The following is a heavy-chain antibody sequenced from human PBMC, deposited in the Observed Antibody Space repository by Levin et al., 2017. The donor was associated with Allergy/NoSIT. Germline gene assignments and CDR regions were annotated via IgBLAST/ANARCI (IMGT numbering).Heavy chain of an antibody. D-gene: IGHD2-21*01. CDR2: ISFDGSRI. Sequence: GGSLRLSCAGSGFHFNAYSMHWVRQAPGKGLEWVAVISFDGSRIYYADSVKGRFTISRDNSKNTLYLEMNNLRVEDTAVFYCVRDASSTEVIASFGMDVWGQGTTVTVSS. CDR3: VRDASSTEVIASFGMDV. CDR1: GFHFNAYS. V-gene: IGHV3-30*04. J-gene: IGHJ6*02.